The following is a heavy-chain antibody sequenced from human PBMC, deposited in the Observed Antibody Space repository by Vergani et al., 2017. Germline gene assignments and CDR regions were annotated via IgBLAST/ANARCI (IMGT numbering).Heavy chain of an antibody. V-gene: IGHV1-18*04. CDR2: ISAYNGNT. J-gene: IGHJ6*02. D-gene: IGHD2-2*01. CDR3: ARDPDIVVVPAAPYYYYYYGMDV. Sequence: QVQLVQSGAEVKKPGASVKVPCKASGYTFTSYGISWVRQAPGQGLEWMGWISAYNGNTNYAQKLQGRGTMTTDTSTSTAYMELRSLRSDDTAVYYCARDPDIVVVPAAPYYYYYYGMDVWGQGTTVTVSS. CDR1: GYTFTSYG.